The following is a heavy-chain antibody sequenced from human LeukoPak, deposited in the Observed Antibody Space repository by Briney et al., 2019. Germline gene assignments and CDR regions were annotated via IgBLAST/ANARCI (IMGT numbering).Heavy chain of an antibody. V-gene: IGHV3-7*03. D-gene: IGHD5-12*01. CDR1: GFTFSSYW. J-gene: IGHJ4*02. CDR2: IRQDGSEE. CDR3: AKSLVATITS. Sequence: GGSLRLSCAASGFTFSSYWMSWVRQAPGKGLEWVANIRQDGSEENYVDSVKGRFTISRDNSKNTLYLQMNSLRAEDTAVYYCAKSLVATITSWGQGTLVTVSS.